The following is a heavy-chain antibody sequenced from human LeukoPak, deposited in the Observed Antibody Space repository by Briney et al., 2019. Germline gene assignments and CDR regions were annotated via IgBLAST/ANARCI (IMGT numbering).Heavy chain of an antibody. D-gene: IGHD2-2*01. Sequence: GESLKISCKGSGYSFTSYWIGWVRQMPGKGLEWMGIIYPGDSDTRYSPSFQGQVTISADKSISTAYLQWSSLKASDTAMYYCARRNCSSTGCYAVFDYWGQGTLVTVSS. J-gene: IGHJ4*02. V-gene: IGHV5-51*01. CDR1: GYSFTSYW. CDR3: ARRNCSSTGCYAVFDY. CDR2: IYPGDSDT.